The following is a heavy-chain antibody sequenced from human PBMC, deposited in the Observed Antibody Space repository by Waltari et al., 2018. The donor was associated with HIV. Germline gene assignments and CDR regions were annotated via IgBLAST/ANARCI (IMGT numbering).Heavy chain of an antibody. Sequence: HLQESGPGLVKPSETLSLNCNVSGVSVSASNSFWALTPRCYWDWVRQPPGKGLEGEARGHASGLICGGPSSNGRVSLGFSTAMNKLSRNRTSVTSADTAVYYCAHRHLYDSSGYFVPRYFSLSDLEVWGPGTTVIVSS. D-gene: IGHD3-22*01. J-gene: IGHJ6*01. CDR3: AHRHLYDSSGYFVPRYFSLSDLEV. CDR1: GVSVSASNSFWALTPRCY. CDR2: GHASGLI. V-gene: IGHV4-39*01.